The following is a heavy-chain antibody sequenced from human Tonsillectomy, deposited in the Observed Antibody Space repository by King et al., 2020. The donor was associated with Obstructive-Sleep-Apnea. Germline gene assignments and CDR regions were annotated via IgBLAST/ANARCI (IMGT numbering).Heavy chain of an antibody. V-gene: IGHV4-31*03. D-gene: IGHD3-10*01. CDR3: ARSTPFIRFGEAHYYFDY. Sequence: QLQESGPGLVKPSQTLSLTCTVSGGSISSGGYYWSWIRQHPGKGLEWIGYIYYSGSTYYNPSLKSRVTITVDTSKNQFSLKLSSVTAADTAVYYCARSTPFIRFGEAHYYFDYWGQGTLVTVSS. CDR1: GGSISSGGYY. CDR2: IYYSGST. J-gene: IGHJ4*02.